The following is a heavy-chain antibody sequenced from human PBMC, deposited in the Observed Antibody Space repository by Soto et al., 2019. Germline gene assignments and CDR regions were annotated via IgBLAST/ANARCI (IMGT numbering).Heavy chain of an antibody. Sequence: SVKVSCKASGYTFTSYTISWVRQAPGQGLEWMGRIIPILGIANYAQKFQGRVTITADKSTSTAYMELSSLRSEDTAVYYCARDGGDGYNYGYWGQGTLVTVSS. J-gene: IGHJ4*02. V-gene: IGHV1-69*04. CDR2: IIPILGIA. CDR1: GYTFTSYT. CDR3: ARDGGDGYNYGY. D-gene: IGHD5-12*01.